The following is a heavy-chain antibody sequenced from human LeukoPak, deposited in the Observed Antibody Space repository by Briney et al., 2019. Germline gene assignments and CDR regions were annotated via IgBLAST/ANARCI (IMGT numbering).Heavy chain of an antibody. D-gene: IGHD2-15*01. J-gene: IGHJ2*01. CDR2: ISSSGSTI. Sequence: PGGSLRLSCAASGFSFSSYAMNWVRQAPGKGLEWVSYISSSGSTIYYADSVKGRFTISRDNAKNSLYLQMNSLRAEDTAVYYCARRMTSYNWYFDLWGRGTLVTVSS. CDR1: GFSFSSYA. CDR3: ARRMTSYNWYFDL. V-gene: IGHV3-48*03.